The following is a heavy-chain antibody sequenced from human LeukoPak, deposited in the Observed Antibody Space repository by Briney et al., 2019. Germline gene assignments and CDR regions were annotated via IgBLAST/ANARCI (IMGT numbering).Heavy chain of an antibody. Sequence: GGSLRLSCAASGFTFSSYAMSWVRQAPGKGLEWVSAISGSGGSTYYADSVKGRFTISRDNSKNTLYLQMNSLRAEDTAVYYCAKKRLEYSSGWLFGYWGQGTLVTASS. CDR2: ISGSGGST. D-gene: IGHD6-19*01. CDR3: AKKRLEYSSGWLFGY. V-gene: IGHV3-23*01. J-gene: IGHJ4*02. CDR1: GFTFSSYA.